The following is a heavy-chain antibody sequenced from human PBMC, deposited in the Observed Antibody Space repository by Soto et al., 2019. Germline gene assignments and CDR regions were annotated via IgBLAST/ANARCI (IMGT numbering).Heavy chain of an antibody. V-gene: IGHV3-48*01. CDR1: GFILSDCA. CDR3: VRDLSWGPNWYYYMDF. CDR2: ISSSSSVI. Sequence: EVQLVESGGGLVQPGGSLRLSCATSGFILSDCAMNWVRQAPGKGLEWVSYISSSSSVIDYADSVKGRFTVSRDNARNSLYLQMNRLRAEDTAVYYCVRDLSWGPNWYYYMDFWGKGTTVNVYS. D-gene: IGHD7-27*01. J-gene: IGHJ6*03.